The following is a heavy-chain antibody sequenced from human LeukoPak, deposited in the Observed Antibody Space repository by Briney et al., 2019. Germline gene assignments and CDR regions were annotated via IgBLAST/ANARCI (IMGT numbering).Heavy chain of an antibody. D-gene: IGHD6-13*01. CDR1: GFTFSSYS. V-gene: IGHV3-21*05. CDR3: ARDLAAAGGALY. J-gene: IGHJ4*02. CDR2: ISSSSSYI. Sequence: PGGSLRLSCAASGFTFSSYSMNWVRQAPGKGLEWVSYISSSSSYIYYADSVKGRFTISRDNAKNSLYLQMNSLRAEDTAVYYCARDLAAAGGALYWGQGTLVTVSS.